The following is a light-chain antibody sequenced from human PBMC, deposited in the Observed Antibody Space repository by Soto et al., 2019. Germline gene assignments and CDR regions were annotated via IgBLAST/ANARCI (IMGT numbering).Light chain of an antibody. CDR3: MQGTHWPIT. Sequence: DVVMTQSPLSLPVTTGQPASISFRSNQSLVHSDGIAYFSWFQQRPGRSPRRLIYKVSNRDSGVPARFSGSGSGTDFALKISRVEAEDVGVYYCMQGTHWPITFGQGTRLE. V-gene: IGKV2-30*02. CDR1: QSLVHSDGIAY. CDR2: KVS. J-gene: IGKJ5*01.